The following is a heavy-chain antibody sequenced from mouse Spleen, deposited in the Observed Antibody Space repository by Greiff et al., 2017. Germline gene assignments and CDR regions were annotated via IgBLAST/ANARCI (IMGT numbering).Heavy chain of an antibody. CDR1: GYSFTSYY. Sequence: QVQLQQSGPELVKPGASVKISCKASGYSFTSYYIHWVKQRPGQGLEWIGWIYPGSGNTKYNEKFKGKATLTADTSSSTAYMQLSSLTSEDSAVYYCARGGYGLYFDDWGQGTTLTVSS. CDR2: IYPGSGNT. J-gene: IGHJ2*01. V-gene: IGHV1-66*01. CDR3: ARGGYGLYFDD. D-gene: IGHD2-10*02.